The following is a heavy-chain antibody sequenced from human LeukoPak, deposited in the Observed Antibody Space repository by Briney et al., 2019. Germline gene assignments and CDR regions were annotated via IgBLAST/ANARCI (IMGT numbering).Heavy chain of an antibody. CDR1: GGSIRTGGSVSSYY. J-gene: IGHJ4*02. CDR3: AREECSGGSCRFDY. Sequence: PSETLSLTCTVSGGSIRTGGSVSSYYWNWIRQPPGKGLEWIGYLYESGSTKYNPSLKSRVTMSADTSKNQFSLRLNSVTPADTAVYFCAREECSGGSCRFDYWGQGTRVTVSS. CDR2: LYESGST. D-gene: IGHD2-15*01. V-gene: IGHV4-61*01.